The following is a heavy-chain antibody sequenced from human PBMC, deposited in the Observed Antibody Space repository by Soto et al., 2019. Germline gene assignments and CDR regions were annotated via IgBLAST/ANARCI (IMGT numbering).Heavy chain of an antibody. J-gene: IGHJ5*02. CDR2: ISSGSAFI. V-gene: IGHV3-21*01. Sequence: EVQVVESGGGLVKPGGSLRLSCNFTFSMYSMNWVRQAPGKGREWVASISSGSAFIKYADSVKGRFSISRDNAKNSVSLQMNSLRAEDTAMSYCTRDQGGSYDSSVDPWGWGTLVPVSS. CDR3: TRDQGGSYDSSVDP. CDR1: TFSMYS. D-gene: IGHD1-26*01.